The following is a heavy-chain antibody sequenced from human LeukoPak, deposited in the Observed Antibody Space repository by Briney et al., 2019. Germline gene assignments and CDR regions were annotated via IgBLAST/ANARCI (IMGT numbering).Heavy chain of an antibody. V-gene: IGHV3-9*01. J-gene: IGHJ3*02. CDR3: ARADRRIVGATRHDAFDI. D-gene: IGHD1-26*01. Sequence: GRSLRLSCAASGFTFDDYAMHWVRQAPGKGLEWVSGISWNSGSIGYADSVKGRFTISRDNAKNSLYLQMNSLRAEDTAVYYCARADRRIVGATRHDAFDIWGQGTMVTVSS. CDR1: GFTFDDYA. CDR2: ISWNSGSI.